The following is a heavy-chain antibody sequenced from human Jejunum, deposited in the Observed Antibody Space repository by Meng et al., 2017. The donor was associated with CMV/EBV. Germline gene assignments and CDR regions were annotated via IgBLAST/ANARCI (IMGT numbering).Heavy chain of an antibody. V-gene: IGHV4-39*07. CDR1: GGSIGSSNYC. J-gene: IGHJ6*02. CDR3: VKDSPDDYYGMDV. CDR2: MYYGDRI. Sequence: GGSIGSSNYCWGWIRQPPGKGLEWIGCMYYGDRIYYNPSLKSRVTISADTSKNQFSLNLISMTAADTAVYYCVKDSPDDYYGMDVWGQGTTVTVSS.